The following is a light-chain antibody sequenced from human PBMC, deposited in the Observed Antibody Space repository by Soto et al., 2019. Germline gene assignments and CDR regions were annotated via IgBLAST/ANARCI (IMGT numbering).Light chain of an antibody. CDR3: TSFSSSTSLYV. CDR2: QVT. J-gene: IGLJ1*01. CDR1: TRDIAGYNY. Sequence: QSALTQPASVSGSLGQSITISCTGTTRDIAGYNYISWYQQLPGKAPKLMIYQVTIRPSGISNRSSGSKSGNTASLTISGLQAEDEADYYCTSFSSSTSLYVFGTGNKLTVL. V-gene: IGLV2-14*01.